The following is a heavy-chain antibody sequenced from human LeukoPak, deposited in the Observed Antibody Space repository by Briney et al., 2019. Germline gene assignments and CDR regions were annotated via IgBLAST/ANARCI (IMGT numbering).Heavy chain of an antibody. CDR3: ARDFGYGSGSYGGN. J-gene: IGHJ4*02. D-gene: IGHD3-10*01. CDR2: IKQDGSEK. Sequence: GGSLRLSCAASGFTFSSYWMSWVRQAPGKGLEWMANIKQDGSEKYYVDSVKGRFTISRDDAKNSLYLQMNSLRAEDTAVYYCARDFGYGSGSYGGNWGQGTLVTVSS. CDR1: GFTFSSYW. V-gene: IGHV3-7*01.